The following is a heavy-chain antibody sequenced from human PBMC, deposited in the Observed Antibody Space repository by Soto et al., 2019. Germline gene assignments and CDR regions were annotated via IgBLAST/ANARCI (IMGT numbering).Heavy chain of an antibody. D-gene: IGHD3-10*01. CDR2: IYYSGST. V-gene: IGHV4-59*01. CDR1: GGSISSYY. J-gene: IGHJ5*02. Sequence: SETLSLTXTVSGGSISSYYWSWIRQPPGKGLEWIGYIYYSGSTNYNPSLKSRVTISVDTSKNQFSLKLSSVTAADTAVYYCARYGSGTYWGIWFDPWGQGTLVTVSS. CDR3: ARYGSGTYWGIWFDP.